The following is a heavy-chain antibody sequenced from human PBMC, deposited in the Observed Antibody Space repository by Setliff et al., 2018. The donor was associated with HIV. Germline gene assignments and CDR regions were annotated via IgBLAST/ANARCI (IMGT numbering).Heavy chain of an antibody. CDR3: ARGAEDLAINPPSFDYYFDC. V-gene: IGHV1-2*02. CDR2: INPSDGGA. D-gene: IGHD3-9*01. J-gene: IGHJ4*02. Sequence: GASVKVSCKASGYAFTGYYLHWVRQAPGQGLEWMGWINPSDGGAKYAHNFEGRVTMTRDTSISTVYMELSSLRSDDTALYFCARGAEDLAINPPSFDYYFDCWGQGTPVTVSS. CDR1: GYAFTGYY.